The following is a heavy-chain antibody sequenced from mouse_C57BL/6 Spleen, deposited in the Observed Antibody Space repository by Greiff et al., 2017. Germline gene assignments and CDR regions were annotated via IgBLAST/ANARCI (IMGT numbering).Heavy chain of an antibody. Sequence: EVMLVESGGDLVKPGGSLKLSCAASGFTFSSYGMSWVRQTPDKRLEWVATISSGGSYTYYPDSVKGRFTISRDNAKNTLYLQMSSLKSEDTAMYYCARHKATMVTTALYYFDYWGQGTTLTVSS. D-gene: IGHD2-2*01. J-gene: IGHJ2*01. CDR3: ARHKATMVTTALYYFDY. V-gene: IGHV5-6*01. CDR2: ISSGGSYT. CDR1: GFTFSSYG.